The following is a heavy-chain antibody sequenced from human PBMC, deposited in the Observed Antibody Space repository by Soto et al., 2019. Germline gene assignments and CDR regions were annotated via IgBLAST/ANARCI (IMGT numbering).Heavy chain of an antibody. Sequence: GDSRKISCKTSGYSFTSHWIAWVRQMPGKGLEWMGIIYPSDSDIRYRPSFQGQVTISVDKSISTAYLQWSSLKASDTATYYCARQDYSNYRGGMDVWGQGTTVTVSS. CDR3: ARQDYSNYRGGMDV. CDR2: IYPSDSDI. D-gene: IGHD2-2*01. J-gene: IGHJ6*02. CDR1: GYSFTSHW. V-gene: IGHV5-51*01.